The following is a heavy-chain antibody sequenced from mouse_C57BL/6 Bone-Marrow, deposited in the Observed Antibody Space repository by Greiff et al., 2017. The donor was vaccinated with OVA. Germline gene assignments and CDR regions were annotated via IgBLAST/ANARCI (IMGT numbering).Heavy chain of an antibody. CDR2: IWRGGST. D-gene: IGHD1-1*01. J-gene: IGHJ1*03. Sequence: VKLVESGPGLVQPSQSLSITCTVSGFSLTSYGVHWVRQSPGKGLEWLGVIWRGGSTDYNAAFMSRLSITTDNSKSQVFFKMNSLQADDAAIYYCAKRGSSYWYFDVWGTGTTVTVSS. V-gene: IGHV2-5*01. CDR3: AKRGSSYWYFDV. CDR1: GFSLTSYG.